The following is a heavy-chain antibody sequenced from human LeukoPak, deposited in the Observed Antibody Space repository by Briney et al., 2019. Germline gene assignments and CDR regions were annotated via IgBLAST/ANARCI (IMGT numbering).Heavy chain of an antibody. V-gene: IGHV3-74*01. CDR2: MNSDGTTS. Sequence: GGSLRLSCAASGFTFSSSWMHWVRQPPGKGLEWVSRMNSDGTTSNYADSVKGRFTISRDNAKNTLYLEMNSLGVEDTAVYYCAGAGYYRFDYWGPGTLVTVSS. J-gene: IGHJ4*02. CDR3: AGAGYYRFDY. D-gene: IGHD1-26*01. CDR1: GFTFSSSW.